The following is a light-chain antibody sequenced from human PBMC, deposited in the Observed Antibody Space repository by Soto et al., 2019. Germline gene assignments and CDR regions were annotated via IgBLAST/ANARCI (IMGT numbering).Light chain of an antibody. Sequence: EIGLTQSPATLYLSPGDRATLSCRASQSVSRYLAWYQQKPGQAPRLLIHDTSTRATGVPDTFSDSGSGTAFTLTISRLEPEDSAMYYCQQRFSWPPTFGGGTHVEIK. CDR3: QQRFSWPPT. J-gene: IGKJ4*01. CDR2: DTS. CDR1: QSVSRY. V-gene: IGKV3-11*01.